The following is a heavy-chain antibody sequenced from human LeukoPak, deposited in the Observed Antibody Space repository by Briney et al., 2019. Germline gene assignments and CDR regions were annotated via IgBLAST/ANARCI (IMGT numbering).Heavy chain of an antibody. D-gene: IGHD2-21*02. V-gene: IGHV3-23*01. CDR2: ISNGNT. Sequence: GGSLRLSCAASGFPFSNHAMSWVRQPPGKGLEWVSAISNGNTYFADSVRGRFTISRDDSKNMVYLQMNSLRVEDTARYYCVREAGYCASVCLKSNWFDPWGQGTLVTVSS. J-gene: IGHJ5*02. CDR3: VREAGYCASVCLKSNWFDP. CDR1: GFPFSNHA.